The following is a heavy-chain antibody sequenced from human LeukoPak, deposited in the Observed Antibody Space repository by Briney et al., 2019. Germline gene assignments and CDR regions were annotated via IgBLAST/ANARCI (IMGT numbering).Heavy chain of an antibody. V-gene: IGHV3-23*01. CDR3: ARELVSLGNGYFDL. Sequence: GGSLRLSCAASGFTFRTYGMTWVRQAPGKGLEWVSGITGSSTWTYYADSVKGRFTISRDNSKNALHLQMDSLRAEDTAIYYCARELVSLGNGYFDLWGRGTLVTVSS. D-gene: IGHD7-27*01. CDR1: GFTFRTYG. J-gene: IGHJ2*01. CDR2: ITGSSTWT.